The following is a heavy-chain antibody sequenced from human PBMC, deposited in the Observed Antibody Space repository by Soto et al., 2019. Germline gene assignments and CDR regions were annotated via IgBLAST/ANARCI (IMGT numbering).Heavy chain of an antibody. CDR3: ARVPYCSSSGCYSWFDP. D-gene: IGHD2-2*01. J-gene: IGHJ5*02. CDR1: GGSISSSSYY. Sequence: SETLSLTCTVSGGSISSSSYYWGWIRQPPGKGLEWIGSIYYSGSTYYNPSLKSRVTISVDTSKNQFSLKLSSVTAADTAVYYCARVPYCSSSGCYSWFDPWGQGTLVTVSS. V-gene: IGHV4-39*01. CDR2: IYYSGST.